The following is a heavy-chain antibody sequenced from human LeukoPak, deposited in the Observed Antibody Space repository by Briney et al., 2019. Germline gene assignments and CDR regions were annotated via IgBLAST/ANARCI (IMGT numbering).Heavy chain of an antibody. V-gene: IGHV3-30*18. Sequence: GGSLTLSCAASGLTFSSYGMHWVRQAPGKGLEWVAVISYDGSNKYYADSVKGRFTISIDNSKNTLYLQMNSLRAEDTAVYDCAKEMVGGVISPVDYWGKGTLVTVSS. CDR3: AKEMVGGVISPVDY. CDR2: ISYDGSNK. D-gene: IGHD3-10*01. CDR1: GLTFSSYG. J-gene: IGHJ4*02.